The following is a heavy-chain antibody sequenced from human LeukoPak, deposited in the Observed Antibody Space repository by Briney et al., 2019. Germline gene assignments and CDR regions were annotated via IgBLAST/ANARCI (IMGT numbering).Heavy chain of an antibody. CDR2: ISGSGGST. CDR3: AKDWEVFPLSPRHFDY. D-gene: IGHD2-21*01. J-gene: IGHJ4*02. V-gene: IGHV3-23*01. Sequence: QTGGSLRLSCAASGFTFSSYAMSWVRQAPGKGLEWVSAISGSGGSTYYADSVKGRFTISRDNSKNTLYLQMNSLRAEDTAVYYCAKDWEVFPLSPRHFDYWGQGTLVTVSS. CDR1: GFTFSSYA.